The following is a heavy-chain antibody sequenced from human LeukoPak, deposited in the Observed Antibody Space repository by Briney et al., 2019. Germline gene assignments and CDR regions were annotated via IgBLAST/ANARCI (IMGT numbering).Heavy chain of an antibody. D-gene: IGHD3-10*01. CDR1: GFIFSNFG. CDR3: AKGFYGSGSSYFDA. V-gene: IGHV3-23*01. CDR2: IGMGDDT. J-gene: IGHJ4*02. Sequence: GGSLRLSCTVSGFIFSNFGLSWVRQPPGKGLEWVSAIGMGDDTYYADTVKGRFTISRDNSKNTLFLQMNSLRAEDTAIYYCAKGFYGSGSSYFDAWGQGTLVSVSS.